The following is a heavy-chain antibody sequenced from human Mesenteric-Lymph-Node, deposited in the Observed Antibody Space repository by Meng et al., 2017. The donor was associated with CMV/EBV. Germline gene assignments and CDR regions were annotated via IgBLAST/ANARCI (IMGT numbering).Heavy chain of an antibody. CDR2: INAKSGST. V-gene: IGHV1-18*01. CDR1: GYTFTSYG. CDR3: GRGLCRYSSSSCFDL. J-gene: IGHJ5*02. D-gene: IGHD6-6*01. Sequence: ASVKVSCKASGYTFTSYGISWVRQAPGQGLEWTGWINAKSGSTNYARKFQDRVTMTTEASTTNAYMEMRSLRSNDTAVYYCGRGLCRYSSSSCFDLWGQGTQVTVSS.